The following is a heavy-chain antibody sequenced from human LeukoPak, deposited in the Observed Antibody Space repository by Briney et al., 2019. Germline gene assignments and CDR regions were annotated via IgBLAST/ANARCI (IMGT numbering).Heavy chain of an antibody. CDR2: ISGSGGST. V-gene: IGHV3-23*01. CDR1: GFTFSSYA. D-gene: IGHD2-15*01. Sequence: GGSLRLSCAASGFTFSSYAMSWVRQAPGKGLEWVSAISGSGGSTYYADSVKGRFTISRDNSKNTLYLQMNSLRAEDTAVYYCAKAHCSGGSCYSGQYYYYMDVWGKGTTVTVSS. J-gene: IGHJ6*03. CDR3: AKAHCSGGSCYSGQYYYYMDV.